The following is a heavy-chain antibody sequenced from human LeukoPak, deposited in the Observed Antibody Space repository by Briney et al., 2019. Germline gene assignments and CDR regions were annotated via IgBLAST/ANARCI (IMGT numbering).Heavy chain of an antibody. D-gene: IGHD6-19*01. CDR2: ISGRGCKT. CDR3: AKSSFTNSSGWSRAAFDV. J-gene: IGHJ3*01. V-gene: IGHV3-23*01. Sequence: PGGSLRLSCAASGFTFRSYAMRWVRQAPGKGLEWVSSISGRGCKTFYADSVKGRFTISRDNSKNTLYLQRNSLRAEETAVYYCAKSSFTNSSGWSRAAFDVWGQRTMLTVSS. CDR1: GFTFRSYA.